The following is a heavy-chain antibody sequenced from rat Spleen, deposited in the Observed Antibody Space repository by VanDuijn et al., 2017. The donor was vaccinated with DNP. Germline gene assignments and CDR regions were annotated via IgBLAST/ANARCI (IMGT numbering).Heavy chain of an antibody. CDR3: ARWSRYFDY. CDR1: GYSITSNY. Sequence: EVQLQESGPGLVKPSQSLSLTCSVTGYSITSNYWGWIRKFPGNKREYIGHISYSGSTNYNPSLKSRFSITRDTSKNQFFLQLNSVTTEDTYTYYCARWSRYFDYWGQGVMVTVSS. V-gene: IGHV3-1*01. J-gene: IGHJ2*01. CDR2: ISYSGST.